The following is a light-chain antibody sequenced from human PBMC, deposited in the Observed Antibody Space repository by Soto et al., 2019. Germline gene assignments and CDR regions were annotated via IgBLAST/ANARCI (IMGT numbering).Light chain of an antibody. CDR2: GAS. V-gene: IGKV3-20*01. Sequence: EIVLTQSPGTLSLSPGERATLSCRASHSVSSSYLAWYQQKPGQAPRLLIYGASSRATGTPDRFRGSGSGTDFPLSISRLEPEDFAVYYCQQYGGSPPITFGQGTRLEIK. J-gene: IGKJ5*01. CDR1: HSVSSSY. CDR3: QQYGGSPPIT.